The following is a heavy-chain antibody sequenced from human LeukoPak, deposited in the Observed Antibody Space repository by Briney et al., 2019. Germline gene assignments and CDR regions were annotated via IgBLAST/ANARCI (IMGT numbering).Heavy chain of an antibody. CDR3: ARDRGPGYFDL. CDR2: IYHSGST. CDR1: GGSISSGGYS. V-gene: IGHV4-30-2*01. D-gene: IGHD1-14*01. J-gene: IGHJ2*01. Sequence: SETLSLTCAVSGGSISSGGYSWSWIRQPPGKGLEWIGYIYHSGSTYYNPSLKSRVTISVDRSKNQFSLKPSSVTAADTAVYYCARDRGPGYFDLWGRGTLVTVSS.